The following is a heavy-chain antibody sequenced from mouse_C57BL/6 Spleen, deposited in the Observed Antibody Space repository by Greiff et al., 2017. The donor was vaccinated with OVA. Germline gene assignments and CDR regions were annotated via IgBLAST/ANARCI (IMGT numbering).Heavy chain of an antibody. CDR2: IYPGSGST. D-gene: IGHD1-1*01. CDR1: GYTFTSYW. J-gene: IGHJ3*01. CDR3: ARYPLDYGSSYGFAY. V-gene: IGHV1-55*01. Sequence: QVQLKQPGAELVKPGASVKMSCKASGYTFTSYWITWVKQRPGQGLEWIGDIYPGSGSTNYNEKFKSKATLTVDTSSSTAYMQLSSLTSEDSAVYYCARYPLDYGSSYGFAYWGQGTLVTVSA.